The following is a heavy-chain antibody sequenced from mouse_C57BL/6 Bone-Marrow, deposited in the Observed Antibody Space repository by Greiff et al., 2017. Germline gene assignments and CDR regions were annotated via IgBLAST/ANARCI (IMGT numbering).Heavy chain of an antibody. CDR3: ARENYYAMDY. J-gene: IGHJ4*01. Sequence: VQLQQSGAELVRPGTSVKMSCKASGYTFTNYWIGWAKQRPGHGLEWIGDIYPGGGYTNYNEKFKGKATLTADKSSRTAYMQFSSLTSEDSAIYYCARENYYAMDYWGQGTSVTVSS. CDR1: GYTFTNYW. V-gene: IGHV1-63*01. CDR2: IYPGGGYT.